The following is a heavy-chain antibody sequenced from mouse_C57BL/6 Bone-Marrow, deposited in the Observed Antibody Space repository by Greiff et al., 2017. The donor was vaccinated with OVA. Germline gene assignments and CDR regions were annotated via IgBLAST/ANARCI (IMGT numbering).Heavy chain of an antibody. CDR2: IDPSDSET. V-gene: IGHV1-52*01. J-gene: IGHJ3*01. D-gene: IGHD2-3*01. CDR3: ARRDGYYVFAY. Sequence: QVQLQQPGAELVRPGSSVKLSCKASGYTFTSYWMHWVKQRPIQGLEWIGNIDPSDSETHYNQKFKDKATLTVDKSSSTAYMQLSSLTSEDSAVYYCARRDGYYVFAYWGQGTLVTVSA. CDR1: GYTFTSYW.